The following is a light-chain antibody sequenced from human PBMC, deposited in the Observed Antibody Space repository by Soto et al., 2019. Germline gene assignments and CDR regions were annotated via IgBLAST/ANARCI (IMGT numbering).Light chain of an antibody. CDR3: SSYTSSSSYV. V-gene: IGLV2-14*01. Sequence: QSALTQPASVSGSPGQSITISCTGTSSDVGGYNYVSWYQQHPGKAPKLMIYDVSNRPSGVSSRLSGSKSGNTASLTISGLQAEDEADYYCSSYTSSSSYVFGTGTKLTVL. CDR1: SSDVGGYNY. CDR2: DVS. J-gene: IGLJ1*01.